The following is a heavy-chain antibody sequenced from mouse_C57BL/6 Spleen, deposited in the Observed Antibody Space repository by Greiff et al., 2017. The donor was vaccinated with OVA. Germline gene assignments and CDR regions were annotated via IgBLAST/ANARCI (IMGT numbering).Heavy chain of an antibody. D-gene: IGHD1-1*01. Sequence: EVKLEESGAELVRPGASVKLSCTASGFNIKDYYMHWVKQRHEQGLEWIGRIDPEDGDTESAPTFKGKATMTADTSANTAYMQLSSLTSEDTSVNYWTTWDYYGSSGGFAYWGQGTLVTVSA. CDR2: IDPEDGDT. J-gene: IGHJ3*01. V-gene: IGHV14-1*01. CDR1: GFNIKDYY. CDR3: TTWDYYGSSGGFAY.